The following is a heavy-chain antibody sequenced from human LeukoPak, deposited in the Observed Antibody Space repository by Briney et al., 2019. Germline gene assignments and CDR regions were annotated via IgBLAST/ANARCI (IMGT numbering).Heavy chain of an antibody. Sequence: GGSLRLSCVASGFTFTSHWMHWVRQAPGKGLVCVSRIKSDGTYSDYGDSVRGRFTISRDNAKNSISLEMESLRADDTAVYYCARDKDSGATTGSIFDYWGQGTLVTVSS. J-gene: IGHJ4*02. CDR1: GFTFTSHW. D-gene: IGHD4-17*01. V-gene: IGHV3-74*01. CDR2: IKSDGTYS. CDR3: ARDKDSGATTGSIFDY.